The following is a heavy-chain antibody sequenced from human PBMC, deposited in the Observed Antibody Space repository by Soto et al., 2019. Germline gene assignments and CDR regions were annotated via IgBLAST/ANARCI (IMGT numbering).Heavy chain of an antibody. Sequence: RRLSCAASGFTFSSYWMSWVRQAPGKGLEWVANIKQDGSEKYYVDSVKGRFTISRDNAKNSLYLQMNSLRAEDTAVYYCARDPQHDFWSGYYIYYYYGMDVWGQGTTGTVAS. CDR3: ARDPQHDFWSGYYIYYYYGMDV. CDR2: IKQDGSEK. D-gene: IGHD3-3*01. J-gene: IGHJ6*02. CDR1: GFTFSSYW. V-gene: IGHV3-7*03.